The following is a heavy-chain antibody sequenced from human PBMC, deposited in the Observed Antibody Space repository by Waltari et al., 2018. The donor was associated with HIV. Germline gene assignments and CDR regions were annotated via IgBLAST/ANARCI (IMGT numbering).Heavy chain of an antibody. D-gene: IGHD1-26*01. CDR1: GGSFSIYY. J-gene: IGHJ4*02. CDR2: INRSGGT. CDR3: ARGEGASASIDS. Sequence: QVRLQQWGAGLLKPSETLSLTCAVYGGSFSIYYWTSFPQPPGKGLEWIGEINRSGGTKYNPSLKTRVTLSVDTSKNQFSLKLNSVTAADTAVYYCARGEGASASIDSWGQGSLVTVSS. V-gene: IGHV4-34*01.